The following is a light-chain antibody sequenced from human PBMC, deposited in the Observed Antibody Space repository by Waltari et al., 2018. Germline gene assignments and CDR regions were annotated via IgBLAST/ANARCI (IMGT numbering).Light chain of an antibody. Sequence: QSALTQPPSASGSPGQAVTISCTGTRIDIGDYKHVHWYQQHPGKAPKLIISDVSKRPSGVPDRFSGSKSGNTASLTVSGLQAADEADYYCSSYAGSNHLLFGGGTKLTVL. CDR3: SSYAGSNHLL. J-gene: IGLJ2*01. CDR2: DVS. CDR1: RIDIGDYKH. V-gene: IGLV2-8*01.